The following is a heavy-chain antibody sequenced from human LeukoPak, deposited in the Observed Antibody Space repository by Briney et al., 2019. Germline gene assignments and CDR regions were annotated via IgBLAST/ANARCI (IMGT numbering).Heavy chain of an antibody. CDR1: GGTFSSYA. J-gene: IGHJ4*02. CDR3: ARVDWNYDYYFDY. CDR2: IIPIFGTA. V-gene: IGHV1-69*06. D-gene: IGHD1-7*01. Sequence: SVEVSCKASGGTFSSYAISWVRQAPGQGLEWMGGIIPIFGTANYAQKFQGRVTITADKSTSTAYMELSSLRSEDTAVYYCARVDWNYDYYFDYWGQGTLVTVSS.